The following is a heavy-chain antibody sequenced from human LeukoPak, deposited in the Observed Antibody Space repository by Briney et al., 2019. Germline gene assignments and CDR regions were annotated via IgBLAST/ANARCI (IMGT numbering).Heavy chain of an antibody. CDR1: GGSISSYY. CDR2: IYYSGST. CDR3: ARSIAVAGTGDY. D-gene: IGHD6-19*01. V-gene: IGHV4-59*12. Sequence: PSETLSLTCTVSGGSISSYYWSWIRQPPGKGLEWIGYIYYSGSTNYNPSLKSRVTISVDTSKNQFSLKLSSVTAADTAVYYCARSIAVAGTGDYWGQGTLVTVSS. J-gene: IGHJ4*02.